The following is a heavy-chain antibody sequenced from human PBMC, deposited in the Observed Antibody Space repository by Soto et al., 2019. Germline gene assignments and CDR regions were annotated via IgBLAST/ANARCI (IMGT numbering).Heavy chain of an antibody. CDR2: IYCSGST. CDR3: ASRGTTTYCSGGSCYARGFDY. J-gene: IGHJ4*02. CDR1: GGSISSCDYY. V-gene: IGHV4-30-4*01. Sequence: QVQLQESGPGLVKPSQTLSLTCTVSGGSISSCDYYWSWIRQPPGKGLEWIGYIYCSGSTYYNPSLRSRVTRAVDTSKNQFSLPLSSVTAAATVVYDCASRGTTTYCSGGSCYARGFDYWGQGTLVTVSS. D-gene: IGHD2-15*01.